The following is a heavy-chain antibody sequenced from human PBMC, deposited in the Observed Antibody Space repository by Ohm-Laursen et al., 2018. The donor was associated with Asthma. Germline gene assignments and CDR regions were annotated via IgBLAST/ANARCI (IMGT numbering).Heavy chain of an antibody. V-gene: IGHV3-21*01. CDR2: ISTASTFI. J-gene: IGHJ1*01. CDR1: GYTFSRYS. Sequence: GSLRLSCTASGYTFSRYSIHWVRQIPGEGLEWVASISTASTFIYYADSVRGRFTTSRDNARNSVYLQMNSLRVEDTALYYCARIGPEWELPGREYSLHHWGEGTLVTVSS. D-gene: IGHD1-26*01. CDR3: ARIGPEWELPGREYSLHH.